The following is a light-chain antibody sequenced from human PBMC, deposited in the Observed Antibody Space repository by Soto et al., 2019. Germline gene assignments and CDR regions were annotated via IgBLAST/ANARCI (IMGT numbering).Light chain of an antibody. V-gene: IGLV2-14*01. Sequence: QSALTQPASVSGSPGQSITISCTGTSSDVGDYKYVSWYQQHPGKAPKLMIFDVSHRPSEVSNRFSGSKSGNTASLTISGLRAEDEADYYRSSYTSTNKGVFGGGTQLTVL. J-gene: IGLJ3*02. CDR1: SSDVGDYKY. CDR3: SSYTSTNKGV. CDR2: DVS.